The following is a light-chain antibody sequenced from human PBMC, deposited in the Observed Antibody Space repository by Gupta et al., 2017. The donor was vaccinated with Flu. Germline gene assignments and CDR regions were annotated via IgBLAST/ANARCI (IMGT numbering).Light chain of an antibody. CDR1: ESLRHSRGKNF. CDR2: ESS. CDR3: RQSPEIPYT. V-gene: IGKV2D-29*01. J-gene: IGKJ2*01. Sequence: SRESLRHSRGKNFLFWYLQKPGQPPQLLIYESSKRYFGVSDRFSGSGSGTDFTLKISRVEAEDVGVYYCRQSPEIPYTFGQGTKVEIK.